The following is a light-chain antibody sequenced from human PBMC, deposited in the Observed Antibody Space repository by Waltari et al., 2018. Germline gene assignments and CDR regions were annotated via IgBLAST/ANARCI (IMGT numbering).Light chain of an antibody. V-gene: IGLV2-14*03. CDR1: SSDIGSYNY. CDR2: DVT. CDR3: SSYMDTTALEL. J-gene: IGLJ2*01. Sequence: QSALTQPASVSGSPGQSITISCTGTSSDIGSYNYVSWYQQHPGKAPKLIIFDVTNRPSGVSKRFSGSKSGNTASLIISGLQGEDEADYYCSSYMDTTALELFGGGTSLTVL.